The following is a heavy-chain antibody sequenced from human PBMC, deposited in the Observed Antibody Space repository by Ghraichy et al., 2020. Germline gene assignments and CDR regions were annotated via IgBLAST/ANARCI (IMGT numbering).Heavy chain of an antibody. Sequence: SETLSLTCTVSGGSISSNDDYWGWIRQPPGKGLEWIGSIFYNGSAYYNPSLKSRVTISVDTSKNQFSLKLSSVTAADTAVYYCARHHWRGNDAFDIWGQGTLVTVSS. CDR2: IFYNGSA. CDR3: ARHHWRGNDAFDI. CDR1: GGSISSNDDY. J-gene: IGHJ3*02. V-gene: IGHV4-39*01. D-gene: IGHD3-16*01.